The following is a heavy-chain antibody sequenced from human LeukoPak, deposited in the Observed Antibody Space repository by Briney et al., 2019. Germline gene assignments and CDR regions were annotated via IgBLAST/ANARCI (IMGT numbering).Heavy chain of an antibody. D-gene: IGHD3-9*01. CDR2: IYYSGST. Sequence: SETLSLTCTVSGGSISSYYWSWIRQPPGKGLEWIGYIYYSGSTNYNPSLKSRVTISLDTTKNQFSLKLSSVTAADTAVYYCARARYFVWLLDFDYWGQGTLVTVSS. CDR3: ARARYFVWLLDFDY. J-gene: IGHJ4*02. CDR1: GGSISSYY. V-gene: IGHV4-59*01.